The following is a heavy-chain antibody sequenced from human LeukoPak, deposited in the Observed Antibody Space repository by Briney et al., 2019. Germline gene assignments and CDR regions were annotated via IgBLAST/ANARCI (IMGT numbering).Heavy chain of an antibody. CDR1: GYTFTSYG. D-gene: IGHD6-13*01. J-gene: IGHJ6*03. V-gene: IGHV1-18*01. Sequence: ASVKVSCKASGYTFTSYGISWVRQAPGQGLEWMGWISAYNGNTNYAQKLQGRVTMTTDTSTSTAYMELRSLRSDDTAVYYCARVGPSSSWYGDYYYYMDVWGKGTTVTISS. CDR2: ISAYNGNT. CDR3: ARVGPSSSWYGDYYYYMDV.